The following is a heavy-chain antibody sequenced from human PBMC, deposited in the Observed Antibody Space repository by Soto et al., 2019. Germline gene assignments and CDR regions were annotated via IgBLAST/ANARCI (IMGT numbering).Heavy chain of an antibody. CDR1: GYTFTSYG. V-gene: IGHV1-18*01. J-gene: IGHJ6*02. CDR2: ISAYNGNT. D-gene: IGHD2-2*01. CDR3: ARGGGSTSYHYYYYYGMDV. Sequence: RASVKVSCKASGYTFTSYGISWVRQAPGQGLEWMGWISAYNGNTNYAQKLQGRVTMTTDTSTSTAYMELRSLRSDDTAVYYCARGGGSTSYHYYYYYGMDVWGQGTTVTVSS.